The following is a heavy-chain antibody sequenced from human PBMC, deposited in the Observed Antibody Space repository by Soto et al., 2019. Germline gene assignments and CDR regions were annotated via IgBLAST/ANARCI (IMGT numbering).Heavy chain of an antibody. Sequence: SETLSLTCAVSGYSISSSNWWGWIRQPPGKGLEWIGYIYYSGTTYYNPSLKSRVTMSVDTSKNQFSLKLTSVTAADTAVYYCARHVGRWAPPDYWGQGTLVTVSS. V-gene: IGHV4-28*01. J-gene: IGHJ4*02. CDR1: GYSISSSNW. CDR3: ARHVGRWAPPDY. CDR2: IYYSGTT.